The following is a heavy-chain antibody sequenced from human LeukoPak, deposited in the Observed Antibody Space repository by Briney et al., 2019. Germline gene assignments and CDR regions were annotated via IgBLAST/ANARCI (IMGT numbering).Heavy chain of an antibody. CDR2: ISSSGSTI. CDR3: ARDELDIVVVPAAIDYYYYMDV. CDR1: GLTFSDYH. D-gene: IGHD2-2*03. V-gene: IGHV3-11*04. J-gene: IGHJ6*03. Sequence: GGSLRLSCAASGLTFSDYHMSWIRQAPGKGLEWVSYISSSGSTIYYADSVKGRFTISRDNAKNSLYLQMNSLRAEDTAVYYCARDELDIVVVPAAIDYYYYMDVWGKGTTVTVSS.